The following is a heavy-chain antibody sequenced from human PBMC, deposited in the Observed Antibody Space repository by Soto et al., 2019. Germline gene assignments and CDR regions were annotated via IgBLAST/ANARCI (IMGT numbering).Heavy chain of an antibody. Sequence: SEALSLSCSVSGYSISSAYYWGWIRQPPGKGLEWIGSVYHSGSTYYNPSLKSRVTISVDTSKNHFSLRAEDTAVYYCAKNLGYSFGDAHYFDYWGQGAMVTVSS. V-gene: IGHV4-38-2*01. D-gene: IGHD5-18*01. CDR2: VYHSGST. CDR3: AKNLGYSFGDAHYFDY. J-gene: IGHJ4*02. CDR1: GYSISSAYY.